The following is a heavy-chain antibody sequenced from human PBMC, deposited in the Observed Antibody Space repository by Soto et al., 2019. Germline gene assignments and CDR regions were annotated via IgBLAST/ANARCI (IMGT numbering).Heavy chain of an antibody. V-gene: IGHV4-34*01. D-gene: IGHD6-6*01. CDR3: ARVIAARLKDV. J-gene: IGHJ6*02. CDR1: GGSFSGYY. CDR2: INHSGST. Sequence: SETLSLTCVVYGGSFSGYYWSWIRQPPGKGLEWIGEINHSGSTNYNPSLKSRVTISVDTSKNQFSLKLSSVTAADTAVYYCARVIAARLKDVWGQGTTVTVSS.